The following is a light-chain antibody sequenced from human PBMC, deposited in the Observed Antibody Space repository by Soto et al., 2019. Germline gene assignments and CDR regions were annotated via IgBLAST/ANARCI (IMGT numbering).Light chain of an antibody. CDR2: AAS. CDR1: QGISSW. V-gene: IGKV1-12*01. CDR3: QPANSFPIT. Sequence: DIQMTQSPSSVSSSVGDRVTITCRASQGISSWLAWYQQQPGKAPKLLIYAASSLQSGAPSRFSGSGSVTDFTLPSSSLQPEDFATYYCQPANSFPITFVGGTKVEIK. J-gene: IGKJ4*02.